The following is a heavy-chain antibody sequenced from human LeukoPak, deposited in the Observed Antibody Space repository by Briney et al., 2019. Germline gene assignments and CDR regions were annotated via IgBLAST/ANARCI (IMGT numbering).Heavy chain of an antibody. Sequence: GASVKVSCKVSGYTLTELSMHWVRQAPGKGLEWMGGFDPEDGETIYAQKFQGRVTMTEDTSTDTAYMELRSLRSDDTAVYYCAREDGYYYGSGSSSGYWGQGTLVTVSS. D-gene: IGHD3-10*01. CDR1: GYTLTELS. J-gene: IGHJ4*02. V-gene: IGHV1-24*01. CDR3: AREDGYYYGSGSSSGY. CDR2: FDPEDGET.